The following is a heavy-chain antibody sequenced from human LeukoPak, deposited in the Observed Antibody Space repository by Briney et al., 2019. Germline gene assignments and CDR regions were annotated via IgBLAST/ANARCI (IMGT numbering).Heavy chain of an antibody. V-gene: IGHV4-59*01. CDR1: GGSISSYY. Sequence: KTSETLSLTCTVSGGSISSYYWSWIRQPPGKGLEWIGYIYYSGSTNYNPSLKSRVTISVDTSKNQFSLKLSSVTAADTAVYYCARAKLGLFDYWGQGTLVTVSS. CDR2: IYYSGST. D-gene: IGHD7-27*01. CDR3: ARAKLGLFDY. J-gene: IGHJ4*02.